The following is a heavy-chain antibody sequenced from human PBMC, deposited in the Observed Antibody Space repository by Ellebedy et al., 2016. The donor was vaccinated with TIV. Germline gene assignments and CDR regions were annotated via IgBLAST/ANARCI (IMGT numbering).Heavy chain of an antibody. CDR1: GYTFTSYD. CDR2: MNANSGYT. D-gene: IGHD1-1*01. J-gene: IGHJ4*02. Sequence: ASVKVSCXASGYTFTSYDINWVRQATGQGPEWMGWMNANSGYTGYAQRFQGRVTMTRDISISTAYMELSSLTSEDTAVYFCARNLASTGNFDYWGQGTLVTVSS. CDR3: ARNLASTGNFDY. V-gene: IGHV1-8*01.